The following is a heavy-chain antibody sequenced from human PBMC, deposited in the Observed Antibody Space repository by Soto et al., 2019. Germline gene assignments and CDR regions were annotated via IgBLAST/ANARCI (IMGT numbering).Heavy chain of an antibody. Sequence: PGGSLRLSCATSGFTFSTYAMNWVRQAPGKGLEWVGRIKSKTDGGTIDYAAPVKGRFTISRDDSKNTLYLQMNSLKTEDTAVYYCTTPSRDYYYNGMGVWGQGTTVTVSS. CDR3: TTPSRDYYYNGMGV. V-gene: IGHV3-15*01. CDR1: GFTFSTYA. CDR2: IKSKTDGGTI. J-gene: IGHJ6*02.